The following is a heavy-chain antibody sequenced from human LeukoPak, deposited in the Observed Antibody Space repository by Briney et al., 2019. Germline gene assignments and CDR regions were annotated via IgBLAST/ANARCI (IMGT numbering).Heavy chain of an antibody. CDR3: ARAGGYSYGYSAFDI. D-gene: IGHD5-18*01. CDR2: IIPIFGTA. V-gene: IGHV1-69*06. CDR1: GGTFSSYA. Sequence: ASVKVSCKAAGGTFSSYAISWVRQAPGQGLEWMGGIIPIFGTANYAQKFQGRVTITADKSTSTAYMELGSLRSEDTAVYYCARAGGYSYGYSAFDIWGQGTMVTVSS. J-gene: IGHJ3*02.